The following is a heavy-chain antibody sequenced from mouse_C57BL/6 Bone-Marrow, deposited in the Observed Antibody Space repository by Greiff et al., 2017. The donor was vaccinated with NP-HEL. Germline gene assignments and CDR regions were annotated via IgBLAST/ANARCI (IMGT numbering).Heavy chain of an antibody. Sequence: EVKLMESGGGLVKPGGSLKLSCAASGFTFSSYAMSWVRQTPEKRLEWVATISDGGSYTYYPANVKGRFTISRDNAKNNLYLQMSHLKSEDTAMYYCAREGDDYEAFDYWGQGTTLTVSS. D-gene: IGHD2-4*01. CDR3: AREGDDYEAFDY. CDR1: GFTFSSYA. CDR2: ISDGGSYT. V-gene: IGHV5-4*01. J-gene: IGHJ2*01.